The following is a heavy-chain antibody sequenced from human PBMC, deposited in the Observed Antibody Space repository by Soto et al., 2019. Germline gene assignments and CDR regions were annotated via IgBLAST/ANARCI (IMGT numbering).Heavy chain of an antibody. D-gene: IGHD2-15*01. CDR1: GFTFSSYA. CDR3: AKSIGRLSCSGGSCYDRY. CDR2: ISGSGGST. J-gene: IGHJ4*02. V-gene: IGHV3-23*01. Sequence: GGSLRLSCAASGFTFSSYAMSWVRQAPGKGLEWVSAISGSGGSTYYADSVKGRFTISRDNSKNTLYLQMNSLRAEDTAVYYCAKSIGRLSCSGGSCYDRYWGQGTLVTVSS.